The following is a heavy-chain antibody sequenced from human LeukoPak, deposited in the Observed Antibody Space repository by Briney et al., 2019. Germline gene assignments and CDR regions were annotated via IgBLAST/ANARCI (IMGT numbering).Heavy chain of an antibody. J-gene: IGHJ3*02. CDR1: GFTFSSYA. CDR3: AKARPMIVVVTPQNAFDI. CDR2: ISGSGGST. Sequence: GGSLRLSCAASGFTFSSYAMSWVRQAPGKGLEWVSAISGSGGSTYYADSVKGRFTISRDNSKNTLYLQMNSLRAEDTAVYYCAKARPMIVVVTPQNAFDIWGQGTMVTVSS. D-gene: IGHD3-22*01. V-gene: IGHV3-23*01.